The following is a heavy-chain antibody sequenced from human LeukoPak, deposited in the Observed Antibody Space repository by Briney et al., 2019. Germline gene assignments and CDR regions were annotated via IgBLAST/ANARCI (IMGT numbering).Heavy chain of an antibody. D-gene: IGHD3-10*01. CDR1: GGSISGGAYY. CDR3: ARGHKAMVRGVHPLDY. CDR2: IYHSGST. V-gene: IGHV4-30-2*01. J-gene: IGHJ4*02. Sequence: SETLSVTCTVSGGSISGGAYYWSWIRQHPGKGLEWIGYIYHSGSTYYNPSLKSRVTISVDRSKNQFSLKLSSVTAADTAVYYCARGHKAMVRGVHPLDYWGQGTLVTVSS.